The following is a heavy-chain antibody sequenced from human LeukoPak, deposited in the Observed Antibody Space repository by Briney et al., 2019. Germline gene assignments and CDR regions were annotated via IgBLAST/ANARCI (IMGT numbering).Heavy chain of an antibody. CDR1: GGSISSYY. V-gene: IGHV4-4*07. CDR3: ARESKVGDSSGYRHRAFGI. J-gene: IGHJ3*02. CDR2: IYTSGST. D-gene: IGHD3-22*01. Sequence: PSETLSLTCTVSGGSISSYYWSWIRQPAGKGLEWIGRIYTSGSTNYNPSLKSRVTISVDTSKNQFSLKLSSVTAADTAVYYCARESKVGDSSGYRHRAFGIWGQGTMVTVSS.